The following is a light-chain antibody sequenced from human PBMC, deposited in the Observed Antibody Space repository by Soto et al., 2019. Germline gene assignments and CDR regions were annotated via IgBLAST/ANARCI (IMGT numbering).Light chain of an antibody. CDR3: QQYNNWPLT. J-gene: IGKJ4*01. V-gene: IGKV3-15*01. CDR2: GAS. CDR1: QSVSSN. Sequence: EIVMTQSPATLSVSPGERATLSCRASQSVSSNLAWYQQKPGQAPRRLIYGASTRGTGIPARFSGSGSGTEFTLTISSLQSEDFAVCYCQQYNNWPLTFRGGTKVEIK.